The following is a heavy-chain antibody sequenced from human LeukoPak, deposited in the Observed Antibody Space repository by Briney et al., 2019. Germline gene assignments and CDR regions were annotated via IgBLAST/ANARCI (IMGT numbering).Heavy chain of an antibody. J-gene: IGHJ5*02. CDR3: ARSAMDSSSLRWFDP. CDR1: GDSISSYY. V-gene: IGHV4-59*01. CDR2: ISNSGST. Sequence: SETLSLTCSVSGDSISSYYWSWIRQPPGKGPEGIGYISNSGSTNYNPSLKSRLTISVDTSKNQFSLKLSSVTAADTAVYYCARSAMDSSSLRWFDPWGQGTLVTVSS. D-gene: IGHD6-13*01.